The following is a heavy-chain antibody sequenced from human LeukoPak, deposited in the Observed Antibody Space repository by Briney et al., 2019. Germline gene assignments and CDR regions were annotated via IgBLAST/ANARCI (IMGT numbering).Heavy chain of an antibody. CDR3: ARISKLLPTPYYMDV. CDR2: IYYSGTT. V-gene: IGHV4-39*01. Sequence: PPETLSLTCTVSGVSISTSDYFWGWIRQPPGKGLDWIGTIYYSGTTYYNPSLQSRVTISVDTSKNQFSLRLSSVTAADTAVYYCARISKLLPTPYYMDVWGKGTTVTVSS. J-gene: IGHJ6*03. D-gene: IGHD2-15*01. CDR1: GVSISTSDYF.